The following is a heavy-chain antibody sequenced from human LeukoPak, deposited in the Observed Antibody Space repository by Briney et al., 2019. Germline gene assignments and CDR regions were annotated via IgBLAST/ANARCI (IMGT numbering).Heavy chain of an antibody. CDR2: VKNDGSST. J-gene: IGHJ4*02. CDR3: ARGNDYWSGYIDY. V-gene: IGHV3-74*01. Sequence: GGSLRLSCAASGFAFSSHWMHWVRQAPGKGLVWVSHVKNDGSSTNYADSVRGRFTISRDNAKNTVYLQMSSLRAEDTAVYYCARGNDYWSGYIDYWGQGALVTVSS. CDR1: GFAFSSHW. D-gene: IGHD3-3*01.